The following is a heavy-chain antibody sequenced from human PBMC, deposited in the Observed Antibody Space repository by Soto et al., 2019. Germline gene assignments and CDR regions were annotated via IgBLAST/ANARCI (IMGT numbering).Heavy chain of an antibody. CDR2: IYYSGST. Sequence: SETLSLTCTVSGGSISSSSYYWGWIRQPPGKGLEWIGSIYYSGSTYYNPSLKSRVTISVDTSKNQFSLKLSSVTAADTAVYYCARGGRYDFWSGYTTNYYYGMDVWGQGTTVTVSS. J-gene: IGHJ6*02. V-gene: IGHV4-39*01. CDR3: ARGGRYDFWSGYTTNYYYGMDV. D-gene: IGHD3-3*01. CDR1: GGSISSSSYY.